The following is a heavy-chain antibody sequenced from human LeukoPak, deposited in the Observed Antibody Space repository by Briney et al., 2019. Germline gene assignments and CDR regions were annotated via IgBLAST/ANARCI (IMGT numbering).Heavy chain of an antibody. CDR3: ARRGSNWFDP. CDR2: IYTSGST. D-gene: IGHD3-10*01. J-gene: IGHJ5*02. Sequence: SETLSLTCTVSGGSISSYYWSWIRQPPGKGLEWIGNIYTSGSTNYNPSLKSRVTISVDTSKNQFSLKLSSVTAADTAVYYCARRGSNWFDPWGQGTLVTVSS. V-gene: IGHV4-4*09. CDR1: GGSISSYY.